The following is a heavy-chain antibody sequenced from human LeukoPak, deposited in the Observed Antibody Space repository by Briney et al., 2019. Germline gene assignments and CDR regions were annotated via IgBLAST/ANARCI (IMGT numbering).Heavy chain of an antibody. V-gene: IGHV4-34*01. CDR3: ARVKGRYFDWFHNWFDP. CDR2: INHSGST. J-gene: IGHJ5*02. CDR1: GRSFRGYY. D-gene: IGHD3-9*01. Sequence: WDTLSLTCAVDGRSFRGYYWSWIRQPPGKGLEWIGEINHSGSTNYNPSLKSRVTISVDTSKNQFSLKLSSVTAADTAVYYCARVKGRYFDWFHNWFDPWGQGTLVIVSS.